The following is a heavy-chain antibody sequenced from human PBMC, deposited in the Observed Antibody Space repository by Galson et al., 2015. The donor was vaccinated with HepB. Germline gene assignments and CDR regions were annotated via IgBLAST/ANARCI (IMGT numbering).Heavy chain of an antibody. Sequence: QSGAEVKEPGESLRISCKGSRYSFTSYSINWVRQMPGKGLEWMGKIDPIDSYTNYSPSFQGHVTISADKSISTAYLQWSSLKASDTAIYYCASMVRGVIMFDQWGQGTLVTVSS. CDR3: ASMVRGVIMFDQ. D-gene: IGHD3-10*01. V-gene: IGHV5-10-1*01. CDR2: IDPIDSYT. J-gene: IGHJ4*02. CDR1: RYSFTSYS.